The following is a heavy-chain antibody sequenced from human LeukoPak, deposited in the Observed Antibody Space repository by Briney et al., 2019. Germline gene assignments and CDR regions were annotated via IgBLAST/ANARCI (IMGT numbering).Heavy chain of an antibody. D-gene: IGHD3-22*01. CDR1: GGTFSSYA. Sequence: ASVKVSCKASGGTFSSYAISWVRQAPGQGLEWMGRIIPIFGTANYAQKFQGRVTITTDESTSTAYMELSSLRSEDTAVYYCATLRGYDSSGYYPGDFQHWGQGTLVTVSS. V-gene: IGHV1-69*05. CDR2: IIPIFGTA. CDR3: ATLRGYDSSGYYPGDFQH. J-gene: IGHJ1*01.